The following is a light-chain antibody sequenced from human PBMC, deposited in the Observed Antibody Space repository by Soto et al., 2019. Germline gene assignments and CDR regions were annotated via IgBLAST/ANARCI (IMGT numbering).Light chain of an antibody. V-gene: IGKV3-15*01. Sequence: EVVLTQAPATLSLSPGERATLSCRASQTVSSNYLAWCQQRPGRAPRLLIYDASTRATGIPARFSGSGSGTEFTLTINSLQSEDFAVYYCQQYNYWPPLTFGGGTKVDIK. CDR3: QQYNYWPPLT. CDR2: DAS. CDR1: QTVSSN. J-gene: IGKJ4*01.